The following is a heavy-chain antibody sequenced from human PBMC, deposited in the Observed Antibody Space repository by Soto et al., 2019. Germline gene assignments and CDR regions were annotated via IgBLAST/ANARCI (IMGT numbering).Heavy chain of an antibody. J-gene: IGHJ5*02. CDR1: GYTFTNYG. Sequence: QVQLVQSGGEVKKPGASVKVSCKASGYTFTNYGVTWVRQAPGQGLEWMGWISAYTDNPNYAQKFQGRVTMNIDTSTTTAYMDLRSLTSDDTAVYYCARVIPGAEAWFGPWGQGTLVTVSS. D-gene: IGHD2-2*01. V-gene: IGHV1-18*01. CDR2: ISAYTDNP. CDR3: ARVIPGAEAWFGP.